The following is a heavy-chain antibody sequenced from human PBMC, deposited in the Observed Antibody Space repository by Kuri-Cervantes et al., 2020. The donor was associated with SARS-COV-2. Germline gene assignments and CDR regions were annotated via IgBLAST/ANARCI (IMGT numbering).Heavy chain of an antibody. CDR3: VREVAVGDYYYYYYMDV. Sequence: GESLKISCAASGFTFSSYAMHWVRQAPGKGLEWVSYISSSGSTIYYADSVKGRFTISRDNAKNSLYLQMNSLRAEDTAVYYCVREVAVGDYYYYYYMDVWGKGTTVTVSS. CDR1: GFTFSSYA. D-gene: IGHD3-16*01. V-gene: IGHV3-48*04. CDR2: ISSSGSTI. J-gene: IGHJ6*03.